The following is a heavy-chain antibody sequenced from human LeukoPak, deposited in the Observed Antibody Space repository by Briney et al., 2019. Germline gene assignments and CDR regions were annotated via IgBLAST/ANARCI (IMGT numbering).Heavy chain of an antibody. Sequence: PSETLSLTCTVSGASITSSSYCWGWIRQPPGKGLEWIGTFYYSGSTYYNPSLKSRVTISEDTSKNQFSLKLSSVTAADTAVYYCARPSVDGDAFDIWGQGTMVTVSS. CDR3: ARPSVDGDAFDI. CDR2: FYYSGST. V-gene: IGHV4-39*01. CDR1: GASITSSSYC. J-gene: IGHJ3*02.